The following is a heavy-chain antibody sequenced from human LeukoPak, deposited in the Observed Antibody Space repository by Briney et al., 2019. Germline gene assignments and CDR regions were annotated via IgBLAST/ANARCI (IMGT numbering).Heavy chain of an antibody. V-gene: IGHV5-51*01. J-gene: IGHJ4*02. Sequence: GESLKISWKGSGYSFTSYWIGWVRQMPGTSLEWMGIIYPGGSDTRDSPSFQGQVTISAAKSISTAYLQWSSLKASDTAMYYGARRNSGYDFWGQGTLVTVSP. CDR1: GYSFTSYW. D-gene: IGHD5-12*01. CDR2: IYPGGSDT. CDR3: ARRNSGYDF.